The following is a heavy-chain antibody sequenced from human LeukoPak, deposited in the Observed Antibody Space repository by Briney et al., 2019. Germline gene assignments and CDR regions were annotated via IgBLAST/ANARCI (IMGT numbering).Heavy chain of an antibody. CDR1: GGSFSVYY. J-gene: IGHJ5*01. D-gene: IGHD3-3*01. CDR2: INHSGST. CDR3: ALGGPLFNWFDP. Sequence: SATLSLICAVYGGSFSVYYCSWIRQPPGKGLGWLGEINHSGSTNYNPSLKSRATISVDTSKNQFSLKLSSVTAAAPPLNNCALGGPLFNWFDPCGQEALVTVSS. V-gene: IGHV4-34*01.